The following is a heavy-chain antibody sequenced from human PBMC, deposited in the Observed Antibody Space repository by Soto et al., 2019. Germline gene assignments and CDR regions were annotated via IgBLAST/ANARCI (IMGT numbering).Heavy chain of an antibody. Sequence: EVQLVESGGGLVKPGGSLRLSCAASGFTFSSYSMNWVRQAPGKGLEWVSSISSSSSYIYYADSVKGRFTISRDNATNSLYLQMNSLRAEDTAVYYCARDLYDFWSGYSSGYFDYWGQGTLVTVSS. CDR1: GFTFSSYS. J-gene: IGHJ4*02. CDR2: ISSSSSYI. V-gene: IGHV3-21*01. CDR3: ARDLYDFWSGYSSGYFDY. D-gene: IGHD3-3*01.